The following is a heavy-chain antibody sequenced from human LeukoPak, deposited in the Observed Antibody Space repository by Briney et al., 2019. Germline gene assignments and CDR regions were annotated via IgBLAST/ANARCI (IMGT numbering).Heavy chain of an antibody. J-gene: IGHJ5*02. CDR2: IYYSGST. D-gene: IGHD1-14*01. CDR1: GDSVSSSNYY. V-gene: IGHV4-39*01. CDR3: ARLNKPGWFDP. Sequence: SETLSLTCTVSGDSVSSSNYYWAWIRQPPGKGLEWIGNIYYSGSTYYNPPLKSRLTISVDASKHQFSLKLTSVTAADTAVYYCARLNKPGWFDPWGQGTLVTVSS.